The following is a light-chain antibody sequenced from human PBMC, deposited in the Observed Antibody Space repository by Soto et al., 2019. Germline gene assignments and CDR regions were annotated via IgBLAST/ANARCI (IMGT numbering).Light chain of an antibody. V-gene: IGKV3-15*01. CDR1: QSFSSN. Sequence: EIVMTQSPVTLSVSPGERATLSCRAGQSFSSNLAWYQQRSGQAPRLLIYGASTRATGIPARFSGSGSGTEFTLTISSLQSEDFAVYYCQQYNNWPQTFGQGTKVDIK. CDR3: QQYNNWPQT. J-gene: IGKJ1*01. CDR2: GAS.